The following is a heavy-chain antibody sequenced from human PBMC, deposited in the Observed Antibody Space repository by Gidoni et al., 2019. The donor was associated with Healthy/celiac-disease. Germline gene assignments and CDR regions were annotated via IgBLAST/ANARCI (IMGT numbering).Heavy chain of an antibody. V-gene: IGHV4-4*07. J-gene: IGHJ3*02. D-gene: IGHD2-15*01. Sequence: QVQLQESGPGLVKPSETLSLTCPVSGGSLSRYYWSWIRQPAGKGLEWIGRIYTSGSTNYNPSLKSRVTMSVDTSKNQFSLKLSSVTAADTAVYYCARSVGYCSGGSCYEPDAFDIWGQGTMVTVSS. CDR1: GGSLSRYY. CDR2: IYTSGST. CDR3: ARSVGYCSGGSCYEPDAFDI.